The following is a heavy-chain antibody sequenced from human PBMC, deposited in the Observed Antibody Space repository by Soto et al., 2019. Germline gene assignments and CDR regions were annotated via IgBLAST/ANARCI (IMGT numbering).Heavy chain of an antibody. CDR3: ARDWGGEGTFDY. J-gene: IGHJ4*02. Sequence: EVQLEESGGGMGKPGGSLSLSCAASGFTLSSYSMNWVRQAPGKGLEWASSISSSSSYIYYADSVKGRFTISRDNAKNSLYLQMNSLRAEDTAVYYCARDWGGEGTFDYWGQGTLVTVSS. CDR1: GFTLSSYS. CDR2: ISSSSSYI. V-gene: IGHV3-21*01. D-gene: IGHD3-16*01.